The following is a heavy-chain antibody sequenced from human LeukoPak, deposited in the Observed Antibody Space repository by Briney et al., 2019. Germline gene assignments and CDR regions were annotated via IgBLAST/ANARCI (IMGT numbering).Heavy chain of an antibody. J-gene: IGHJ5*02. D-gene: IGHD6-19*01. CDR1: GFTISSHG. V-gene: IGHV3-30*18. CDR3: AKDWGSSGWYNYFDP. Sequence: GGSLRLSCAVSGFTISSHGMHWVRQAPGKGLEWVAMISYNGNSKYYGDSVKGRFTISRDNSKDTLYLEMDSLRTEDTAVYYCAKDWGSSGWYNYFDPWGQGTLVAVSS. CDR2: ISYNGNSK.